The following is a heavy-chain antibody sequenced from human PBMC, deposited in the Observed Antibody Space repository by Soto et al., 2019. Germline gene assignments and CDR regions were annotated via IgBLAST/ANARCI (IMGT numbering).Heavy chain of an antibody. CDR1: GFTFSSHG. D-gene: IGHD3-22*01. CDR2: IWFDGSNK. V-gene: IGHV3-33*01. Sequence: QVQLVESGGGVVQPGRSLRLSCSASGFTFSSHGMHWARQAPGKGLEWVAVIWFDGSNKYYADSVKGRFTISRDNSKNTRYLQMISLGAEDTAVYYCGRAYYGDSGAYQNAFDIWGQGTMVTVSS. J-gene: IGHJ3*02. CDR3: GRAYYGDSGAYQNAFDI.